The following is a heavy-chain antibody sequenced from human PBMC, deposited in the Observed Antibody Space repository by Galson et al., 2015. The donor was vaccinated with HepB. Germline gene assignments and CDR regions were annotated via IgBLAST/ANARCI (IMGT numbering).Heavy chain of an antibody. Sequence: SLRLSCAASGFTFSSYAMSWVRQAPGKGLEWVSVIYSGGSTYSADSVKGRFTISRDNSKNTLYLQMNSLRAEDTAVYYCARDLKGGSSSFGYWGQGTLVTVSS. V-gene: IGHV3-53*01. CDR3: ARDLKGGSSSFGY. CDR2: IYSGGST. D-gene: IGHD6-6*01. J-gene: IGHJ4*02. CDR1: GFTFSSYA.